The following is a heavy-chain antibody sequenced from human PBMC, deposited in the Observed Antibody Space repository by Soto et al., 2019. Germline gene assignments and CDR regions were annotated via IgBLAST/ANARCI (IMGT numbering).Heavy chain of an antibody. V-gene: IGHV3-23*01. D-gene: IGHD3-9*01. Sequence: GGSLRLSCAASGFTFSSYAMSWVRQAPGKGLEWVSAISGSGGSTYYADSVKGRFTISRDNSKNTLYLQMNSLRAEDTAVYYCAKPSGRDILTGYGYWCQGTLVTVSS. CDR3: AKPSGRDILTGYGY. CDR1: GFTFSSYA. J-gene: IGHJ4*02. CDR2: ISGSGGST.